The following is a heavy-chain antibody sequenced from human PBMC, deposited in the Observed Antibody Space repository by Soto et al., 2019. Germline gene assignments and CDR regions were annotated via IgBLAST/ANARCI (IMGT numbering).Heavy chain of an antibody. Sequence: TSETLSLTCTVSGGSISSSSYYWGWIRQPPGKGLEWIGSIYYSGSTYYNPSLKSRVTISVDTSKNQFSLKLSSVTAADTAVYYCARQDHPPLYYFDYWGQGTLVTVSS. CDR3: ARQDHPPLYYFDY. J-gene: IGHJ4*02. V-gene: IGHV4-39*01. CDR2: IYYSGST. CDR1: GGSISSSSYY.